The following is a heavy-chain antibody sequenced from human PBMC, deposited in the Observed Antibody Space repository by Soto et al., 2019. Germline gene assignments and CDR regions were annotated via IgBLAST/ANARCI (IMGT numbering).Heavy chain of an antibody. D-gene: IGHD2-15*01. V-gene: IGHV4-34*01. CDR1: GGSFSGYY. CDR2: INHSGST. CDR3: ARGRDGYCSGGSCEYFDY. Sequence: QVQLQQWGAGLLKPSETLSLTCAVYGGSFSGYYWSWIRQPPGKGLEWIGEINHSGSTNYNPSLKSRVTKSVDTSKKQFSLKLSSVTAADTAVYYCARGRDGYCSGGSCEYFDYWGQGTLVTVSS. J-gene: IGHJ4*02.